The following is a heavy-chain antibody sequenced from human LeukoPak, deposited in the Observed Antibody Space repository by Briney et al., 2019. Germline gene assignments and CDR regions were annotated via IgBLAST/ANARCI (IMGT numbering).Heavy chain of an antibody. CDR3: ARRKAAGTLLHDY. J-gene: IGHJ4*02. D-gene: IGHD6-13*01. CDR1: GGSISSYY. CDR2: ISYTGST. Sequence: PSETLSLTCSVSGGSISSYYWSWIRQPPGKGLEWIGYISYTGSTNYNPSLKSRVTISVDTSKNRFSLKLSSVTAADTAVYYCARRKAAGTLLHDYWGQGTLVTVSS. V-gene: IGHV4-59*08.